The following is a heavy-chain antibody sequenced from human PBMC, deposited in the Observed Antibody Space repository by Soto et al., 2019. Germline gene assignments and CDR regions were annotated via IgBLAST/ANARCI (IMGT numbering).Heavy chain of an antibody. V-gene: IGHV3-23*01. Sequence: GGSLRLSCAASGFTFSSYAMSWVRQAPGKGLEWVSAISGGGGSTYYADSVKGRFTISRDNSKNTLYLQMNSLRAEDTAVYYCASTLRGPYFVSSYYYMDVWGKGTTVTVSS. CDR3: ASTLRGPYFVSSYYYMDV. CDR1: GFTFSSYA. D-gene: IGHD3-9*01. J-gene: IGHJ6*03. CDR2: ISGGGGST.